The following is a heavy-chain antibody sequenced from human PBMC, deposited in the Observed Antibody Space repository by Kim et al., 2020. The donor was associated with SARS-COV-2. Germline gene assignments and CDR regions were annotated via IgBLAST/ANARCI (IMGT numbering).Heavy chain of an antibody. CDR3: ARDGWSYYDILTCYYPCGERDSAYYYGVDV. Sequence: GGSLRLSCAASGFTFSSYAMHWVRQAPGKGLEWVSLISYDGSNKYYADSVKGRFTISRDNSKNTLYLQMNSLRAEDTAVYYCARDGWSYYDILTCYYPCGERDSAYYYGVDVWGQGTTVTVSS. J-gene: IGHJ6*02. D-gene: IGHD3-9*01. V-gene: IGHV3-30*04. CDR2: ISYDGSNK. CDR1: GFTFSSYA.